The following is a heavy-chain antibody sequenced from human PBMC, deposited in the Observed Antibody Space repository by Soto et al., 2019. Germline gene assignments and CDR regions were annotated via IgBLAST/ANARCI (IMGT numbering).Heavy chain of an antibody. J-gene: IGHJ1*01. CDR2: IYYSGNT. V-gene: IGHV4-39*01. CDR1: GGSISSSSYY. D-gene: IGHD3-10*01. CDR3: ARHPKITMVRGVIPYFQH. Sequence: PSETLSLTCTVSGGSISSSSYYWGWIRQPPGKGLEWIGSIYYSGNTYYNTSLKSRVTISVDTSKNQFSLKLSSVTAADTAVFYCARHPKITMVRGVIPYFQHWGQGTLVT.